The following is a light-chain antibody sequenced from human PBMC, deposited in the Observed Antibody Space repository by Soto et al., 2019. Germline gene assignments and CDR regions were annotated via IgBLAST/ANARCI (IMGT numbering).Light chain of an antibody. V-gene: IGLV1-44*01. J-gene: IGLJ2*01. CDR1: SSNIGINT. Sequence: QSVLTQPPLASGTPGQRVTISCSGSSSNIGINTVNWYQQLPGTAPKLLIYSNNQRPSGVTDRFSGSKSGTSASLAISGLQSEDEADYYCAAWDDSLNGVLFGGGTKLTVL. CDR3: AAWDDSLNGVL. CDR2: SNN.